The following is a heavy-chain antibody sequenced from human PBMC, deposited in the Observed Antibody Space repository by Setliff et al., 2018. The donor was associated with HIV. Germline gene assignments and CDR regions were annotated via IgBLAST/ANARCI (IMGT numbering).Heavy chain of an antibody. J-gene: IGHJ4*02. CDR3: ARDPNSEDVGIDY. V-gene: IGHV1-2*02. D-gene: IGHD7-27*01. CDR1: GFTFTGYY. CDR2: INPNSGGT. Sequence: RASVKVSCKTSGFTFTGYYMHWVRQAPGQGLEWMGWINPNSGGTNYAQKFQGRVTMTGDSSISTAYMELSRLRSDDTAVYYCARDPNSEDVGIDYWGQGTLVTVSS.